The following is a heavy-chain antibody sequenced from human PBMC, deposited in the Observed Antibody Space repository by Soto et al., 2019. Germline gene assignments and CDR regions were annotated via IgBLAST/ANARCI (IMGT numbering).Heavy chain of an antibody. CDR1: GFTFRSHG. V-gene: IGHV3-33*01. D-gene: IGHD2-21*01. Sequence: QVQLVQSGGGVVQPGGSLRLSCEATGFTFRSHGMHWVRQAPGKGLEWVAVIWYDGSNKYYADSVKGRLTISRDNSKGTLFLQMNSLRAEDTAVYYCARWGDNQCLDSWGQGTLVTVSS. CDR2: IWYDGSNK. CDR3: ARWGDNQCLDS. J-gene: IGHJ4*02.